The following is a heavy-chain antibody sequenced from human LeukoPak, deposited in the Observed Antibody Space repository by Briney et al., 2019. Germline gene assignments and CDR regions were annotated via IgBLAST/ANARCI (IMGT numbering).Heavy chain of an antibody. V-gene: IGHV3-23*01. CDR1: GFTFSSYA. CDR2: ISGSGGST. Sequence: GGSLRLSCAASGFTFSSYAMSWVRQAPGKGLEWVSAISGSGGSTYYADSVKGRFTISRDNSKNTLYLQMNSLRAEDTAVYYSAKEPLYGDYAPYNWFAPCGQASLVTVSS. J-gene: IGHJ5*02. CDR3: AKEPLYGDYAPYNWFAP. D-gene: IGHD4-17*01.